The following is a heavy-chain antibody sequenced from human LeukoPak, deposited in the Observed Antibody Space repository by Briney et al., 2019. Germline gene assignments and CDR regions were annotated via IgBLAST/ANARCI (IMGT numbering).Heavy chain of an antibody. Sequence: SVKVSCKASGGTFGSYAISWVRQAPGQGLEWMGRIIPILGIANYAQKFQGRVTITADKSTSTAYMELSSLRSEDTAVYYCARNYYDSSGYYYFDYWGQGTLVTVSS. J-gene: IGHJ4*02. V-gene: IGHV1-69*04. CDR1: GGTFGSYA. CDR2: IIPILGIA. CDR3: ARNYYDSSGYYYFDY. D-gene: IGHD3-22*01.